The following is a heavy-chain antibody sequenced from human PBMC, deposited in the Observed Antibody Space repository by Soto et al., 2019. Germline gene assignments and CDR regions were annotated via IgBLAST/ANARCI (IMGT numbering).Heavy chain of an antibody. CDR1: GYSFTSYW. J-gene: IGHJ6*02. CDR2: IYPGAPDT. V-gene: IGHV5-51*01. D-gene: IGHD3-3*01. CDR3: ARVTRYYGMDL. Sequence: GESLKISCKGSGYSFTSYWIGWVRQVPGKGLVWMGLIYPGAPDTRYSPSFQGQVTISADKSISTAYLQWSSLKASDTAMYYCARVTRYYGMDLWGQGTKATVSS.